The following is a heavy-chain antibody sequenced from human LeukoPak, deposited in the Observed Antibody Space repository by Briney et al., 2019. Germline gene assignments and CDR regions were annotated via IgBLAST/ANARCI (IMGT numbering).Heavy chain of an antibody. CDR2: ISYDGSNK. J-gene: IGHJ4*02. Sequence: GRSLRLSCAASGFTFSSYAMHWVRQAPGKGLEWVAFISYDGSNKYYADSVKGRFAISRDNSKNTLYLQMNSLRAEDTAVYYCARGGSMVYWGQGTLVTVSS. CDR3: ARGGSMVY. V-gene: IGHV3-30*09. D-gene: IGHD2-2*01. CDR1: GFTFSSYA.